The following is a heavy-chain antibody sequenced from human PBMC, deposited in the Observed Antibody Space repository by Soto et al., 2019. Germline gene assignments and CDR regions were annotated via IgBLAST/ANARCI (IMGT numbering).Heavy chain of an antibody. CDR3: AKEVTYYDSSGYPNWFDP. CDR1: GFTFSSYA. D-gene: IGHD3-22*01. Sequence: GGSLRLSCAASGFTFSSYAMSWVRQAPGKGLEWVSAISGSGGSTYYADSVKGRFTISRDNSKNTLYLQMNSLRAEDTAVYYCAKEVTYYDSSGYPNWFDPWGQGTLVTVSS. V-gene: IGHV3-23*01. J-gene: IGHJ5*02. CDR2: ISGSGGST.